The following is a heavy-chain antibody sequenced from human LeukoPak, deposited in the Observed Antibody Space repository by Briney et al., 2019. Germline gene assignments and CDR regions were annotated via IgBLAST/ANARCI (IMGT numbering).Heavy chain of an antibody. V-gene: IGHV4-39*01. CDR1: GGSVSSILRY. Sequence: SETLSLTCTVSGGSVSSILRYWGWVRQPPGQGLEWIGTIYYSGTTYYNPSLKSRVTVSVDTSKSQFSLKLSSVTAADTAVYYCARLLYGSGSSGDYWGQGTLVTVSP. D-gene: IGHD3-10*01. J-gene: IGHJ4*02. CDR2: IYYSGTT. CDR3: ARLLYGSGSSGDY.